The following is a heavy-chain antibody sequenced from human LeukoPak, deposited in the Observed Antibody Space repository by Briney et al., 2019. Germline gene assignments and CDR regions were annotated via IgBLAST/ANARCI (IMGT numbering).Heavy chain of an antibody. J-gene: IGHJ4*02. D-gene: IGHD2-15*01. V-gene: IGHV3-73*01. CDR1: GFTFSGSA. CDR2: IRSKANSYAT. CDR3: NHLVGGGSDY. Sequence: GGSLRLSCAASGFTFSGSAMPWVRQASGKGLEWGGRIRSKANSYATAYAASVKGRFTISRDDSKNTAYLQMNSLKTEDTAVYYCNHLVGGGSDYWGQGTLVTVSS.